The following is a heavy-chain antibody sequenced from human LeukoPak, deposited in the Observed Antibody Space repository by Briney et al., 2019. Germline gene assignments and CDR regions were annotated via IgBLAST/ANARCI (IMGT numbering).Heavy chain of an antibody. CDR2: INSDGFST. J-gene: IGHJ4*02. CDR1: GFTFSSFW. CDR3: ARGTSGGYFDY. V-gene: IGHV3-74*01. Sequence: GGSLRLSCAASGFTFSSFWIHWVRQVPGKGLVWVSRINSDGFSTSYADSVKSRFTISRDNAKNTLYLQMNSLRAEDTAVYYCARGTSGGYFDYWGQGTLVTVSS. D-gene: IGHD1-26*01.